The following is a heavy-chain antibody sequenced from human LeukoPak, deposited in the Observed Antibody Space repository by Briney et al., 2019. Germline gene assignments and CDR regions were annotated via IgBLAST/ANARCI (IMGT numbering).Heavy chain of an antibody. CDR3: TTDRDTLSSGFYYGGGFDY. J-gene: IGHJ4*02. V-gene: IGHV3-15*01. Sequence: PGGSLRLSCAASGLTFSNAWMNWVRQAPGKGLEWVGRIKSKTDGGTTDYTAPVKGRFTISRDDSKNTLYLQMNSLKTEDTAVYYCTTDRDTLSSGFYYGGGFDYWGQGTLVTVSS. CDR2: IKSKTDGGTT. D-gene: IGHD3-22*01. CDR1: GLTFSNAW.